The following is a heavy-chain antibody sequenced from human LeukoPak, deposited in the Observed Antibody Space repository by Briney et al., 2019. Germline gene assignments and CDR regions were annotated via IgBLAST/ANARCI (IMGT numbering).Heavy chain of an antibody. CDR3: AKDLGYFDWLLANFDY. J-gene: IGHJ4*02. V-gene: IGHV3-23*01. D-gene: IGHD3-9*01. Sequence: PGGSLRLSCAASGFTFSSYSMNWVRQAPGKGLEWVSAISGSGGSTYYADSVKGRFTISRDNSKNTLYLQMNSLRAEDTAVYYCAKDLGYFDWLLANFDYWGQGTLVTVSS. CDR1: GFTFSSYS. CDR2: ISGSGGST.